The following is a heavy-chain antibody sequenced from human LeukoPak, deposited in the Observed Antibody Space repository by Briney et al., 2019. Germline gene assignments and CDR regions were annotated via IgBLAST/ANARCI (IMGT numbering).Heavy chain of an antibody. V-gene: IGHV1-2*02. CDR3: ARLNSGNLRGILY. CDR1: GYIFAAYY. D-gene: IGHD3-10*01. Sequence: GASVTVSCKASGYIFAAYYINWVRQSPGLGLEWLGWINPNSGGTNYAQRFQGRVTMTSDTSTSTAYLELNGLRSDDTAVYFCARLNSGNLRGILYWGQGSLVTVSS. J-gene: IGHJ4*02. CDR2: INPNSGGT.